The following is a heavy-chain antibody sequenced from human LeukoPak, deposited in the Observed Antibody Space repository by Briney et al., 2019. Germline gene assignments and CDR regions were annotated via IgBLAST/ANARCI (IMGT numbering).Heavy chain of an antibody. D-gene: IGHD3-9*01. CDR3: ARGGGQVLRYFDWLLPHDY. J-gene: IGHJ4*02. CDR1: GYTFTSYA. Sequence: ASVKVSCKASGYTFTSYAMHWVRQAPGQRLEWMGWINAGNGNTKYSQEFQGRVTITRDTSASTAYMELSSLRSEDTAVYYCARGGGQVLRYFDWLLPHDYWGQGTLVTVSS. CDR2: INAGNGNT. V-gene: IGHV1-3*01.